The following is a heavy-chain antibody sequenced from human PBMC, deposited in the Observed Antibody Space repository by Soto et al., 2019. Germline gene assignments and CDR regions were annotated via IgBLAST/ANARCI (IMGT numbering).Heavy chain of an antibody. D-gene: IGHD6-13*01. CDR2: IIPIFDTA. Sequence: ASVKVSCKASGGTFSDFTINWVRQAPGQRLEWMGGIIPIFDTANYAENFQGRVTITADESTSTSFMEVSSLRSEDTAVYYCARNGALAGYSYGMDVWGQGTMVTVSS. CDR3: ARNGALAGYSYGMDV. V-gene: IGHV1-69*13. CDR1: GGTFSDFT. J-gene: IGHJ6*02.